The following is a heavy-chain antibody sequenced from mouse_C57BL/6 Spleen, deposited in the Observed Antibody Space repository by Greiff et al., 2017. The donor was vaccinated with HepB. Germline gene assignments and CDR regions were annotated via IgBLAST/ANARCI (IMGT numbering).Heavy chain of an antibody. Sequence: QVQLKQPGAELVKPGASVKLSCKASGYTFTSYWMHWVKQRPGQGLEWIGMIHPNSGSTNYNEKFKSKATLTVDKSSSTAYMQLSSLTSEDSAVYYCARGGYWDFFDYWGQGTTLTVSS. CDR1: GYTFTSYW. CDR3: ARGGYWDFFDY. CDR2: IHPNSGST. D-gene: IGHD3-2*02. J-gene: IGHJ2*01. V-gene: IGHV1-64*01.